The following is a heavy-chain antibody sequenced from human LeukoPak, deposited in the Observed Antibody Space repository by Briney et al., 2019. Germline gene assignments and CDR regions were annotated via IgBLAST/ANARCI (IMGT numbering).Heavy chain of an antibody. J-gene: IGHJ4*02. Sequence: SETLSLTCEVSGGSISSSNWWSWVRQPPGKGLEWIGEIYHSGSTNYNPSLRSRVTISVDKSKNQFSLKVTSVTAADTAVYYCATVEQQLVRIYWGQGTLVTVSS. V-gene: IGHV4-4*02. D-gene: IGHD6-13*01. CDR2: IYHSGST. CDR1: GGSISSSNW. CDR3: ATVEQQLVRIY.